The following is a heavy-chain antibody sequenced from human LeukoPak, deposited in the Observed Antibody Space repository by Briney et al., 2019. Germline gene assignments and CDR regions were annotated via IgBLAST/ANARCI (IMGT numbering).Heavy chain of an antibody. CDR2: ISGSGDST. CDR1: GFTFSSYA. J-gene: IGHJ4*02. Sequence: PGGSLRLSCAASGFTFSSYAMSWVRQAPGKGLEWVSTISGSGDSTYYADSVKGRFTISRDNSKHTLYVQMNSLSAEDTAVYYCARDAYDILTGYRYFDYWGQGTLVTVSS. CDR3: ARDAYDILTGYRYFDY. V-gene: IGHV3-23*01. D-gene: IGHD3-9*01.